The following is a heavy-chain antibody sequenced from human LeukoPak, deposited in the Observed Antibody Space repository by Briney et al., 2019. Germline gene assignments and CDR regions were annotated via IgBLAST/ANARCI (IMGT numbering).Heavy chain of an antibody. CDR3: AKGQGYGDHYPIDY. J-gene: IGHJ4*02. D-gene: IGHD4-17*01. CDR2: IYPSDSDT. V-gene: IGHV5-51*01. CDR1: GYSFTNYW. Sequence: GGSLKISCYASGYSFTNYWVAWVRQRPGKGLEWMGIIYPSDSDTRYSPSFQGQVTISADKSISTAYLQWSSLKASDTAIYYCAKGQGYGDHYPIDYWGQGTLVTVSS.